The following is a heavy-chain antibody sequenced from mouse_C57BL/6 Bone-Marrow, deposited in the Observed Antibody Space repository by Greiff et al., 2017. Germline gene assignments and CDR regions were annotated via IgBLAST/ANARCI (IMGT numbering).Heavy chain of an antibody. CDR3: ARVITTVVARNYYAMDY. V-gene: IGHV1-22*01. J-gene: IGHJ4*01. CDR1: GYTFTDYN. D-gene: IGHD1-1*01. CDR2: INPNNGGT. Sequence: VQLQQSGPELVKPGASVKMSCKASGYTFTDYNMHWVKQSHGKSLEWIGYINPNNGGTSYNQKFKGKATLTVNKSSSIAYMELRSLTSEDSAVYYCARVITTVVARNYYAMDYWGQGTSVTVSS.